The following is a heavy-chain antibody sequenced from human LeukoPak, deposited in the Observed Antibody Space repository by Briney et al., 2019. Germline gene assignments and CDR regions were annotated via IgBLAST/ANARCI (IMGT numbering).Heavy chain of an antibody. CDR2: ISYDGSNK. CDR1: GFTFSSYA. CDR3: ARETGSAVGSTDFDY. Sequence: GGSLRLSCAASGFTFSSYAMHWVRQAPGKGLEWVAVISYDGSNKYYADSVKGRFTISRDNSKNTLYLQMNSLRAEDTAVYYCARETGSAVGSTDFDYWGQGTLVTISS. V-gene: IGHV3-30-3*01. J-gene: IGHJ4*02. D-gene: IGHD4-17*01.